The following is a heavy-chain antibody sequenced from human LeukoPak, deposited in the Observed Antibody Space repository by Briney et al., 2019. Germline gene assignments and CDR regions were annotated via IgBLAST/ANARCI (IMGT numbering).Heavy chain of an antibody. CDR1: GGSISSSSYY. J-gene: IGHJ6*03. D-gene: IGHD3-9*01. CDR3: ARLTGYYNPYYYCYMDV. V-gene: IGHV4-39*07. CDR2: IYYSGST. Sequence: SETLSLTCTVSGGSISSSSYYWGWIRQPPGKGLEWIGSIYYSGSTYYNPSLKSRVTISVDTSKNQFSLKLSSVTAADTAVYYCARLTGYYNPYYYCYMDVWGKGTTVTISS.